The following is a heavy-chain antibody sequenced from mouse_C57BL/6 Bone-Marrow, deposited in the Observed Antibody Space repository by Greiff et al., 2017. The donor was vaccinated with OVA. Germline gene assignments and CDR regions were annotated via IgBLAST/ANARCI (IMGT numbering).Heavy chain of an antibody. CDR3: AREGALLLRGGFAY. CDR1: GYTFTSYW. V-gene: IGHV1-69*01. J-gene: IGHJ3*01. Sequence: QVQLQQPGAELVMPGASVKLSCKASGYTFTSYWMHWVKQRPGQGLEWIGEIDPSDSYTNYNQKFKGKSTLTVDKYSSTAYMQLSSLTSEDSAVYYCAREGALLLRGGFAYWGQGTLVTVSA. CDR2: IDPSDSYT. D-gene: IGHD1-1*01.